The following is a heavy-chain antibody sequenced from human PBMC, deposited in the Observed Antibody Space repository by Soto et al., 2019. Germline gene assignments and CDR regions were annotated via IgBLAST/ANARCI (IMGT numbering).Heavy chain of an antibody. Sequence: PSETLSLTCSVSGGSISSYYWSWIRQPPGKGLEWNGYIHYSGSTYYNPSLKSRVTISVDTSKNQFSLKLSSVTAADTAVYYCAREYCSGGSCYRDVFDIWGQGTMVTVSS. CDR3: AREYCSGGSCYRDVFDI. CDR2: IHYSGST. J-gene: IGHJ3*02. V-gene: IGHV4-59*01. D-gene: IGHD2-15*01. CDR1: GGSISSYY.